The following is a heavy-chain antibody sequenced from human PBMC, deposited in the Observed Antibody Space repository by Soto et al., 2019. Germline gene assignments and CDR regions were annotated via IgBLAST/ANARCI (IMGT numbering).Heavy chain of an antibody. J-gene: IGHJ4*02. CDR2: ISAYNGNT. CDR3: ARELGYCSGGSCYPFDY. Sequence: GASVKVSCKASGYTFTSYGVSWVRQAPGQGLEWMGWISAYNGNTNYAQKLQGRVTMTTYTSTSTAYMELRSLRSDDTAVYYCARELGYCSGGSCYPFDYWGQGTLVTVSS. CDR1: GYTFTSYG. V-gene: IGHV1-18*01. D-gene: IGHD2-15*01.